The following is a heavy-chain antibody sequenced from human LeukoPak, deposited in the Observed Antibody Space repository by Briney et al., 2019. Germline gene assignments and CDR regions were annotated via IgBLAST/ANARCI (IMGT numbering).Heavy chain of an antibody. Sequence: SETLSPTCTVSGGSISSSSYYWGWIRQPPGKGLEWFGSIYYSGSTYYNPSLKSRVTISVDTSKNQFSLKLSSVTAADTAVYYCARQEWELMGNWFDPWGQGTLVTVSS. V-gene: IGHV4-39*01. CDR1: GGSISSSSYY. CDR2: IYYSGST. CDR3: ARQEWELMGNWFDP. D-gene: IGHD1-26*01. J-gene: IGHJ5*02.